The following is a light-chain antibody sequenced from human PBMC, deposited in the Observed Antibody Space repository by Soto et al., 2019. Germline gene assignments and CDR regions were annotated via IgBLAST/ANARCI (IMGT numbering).Light chain of an antibody. J-gene: IGKJ2*01. CDR1: QSVSSSY. CDR2: GAS. Sequence: EIVLTQSPGTLSLSPGERATLSCRASQSVSSSYLAWYQQKPGQAPRLLIYGASSRATGIPDRFSGSGSGTDFTLTISRLEPEDCAVYYFQQYGSSPYTLGQRTKLEI. CDR3: QQYGSSPYT. V-gene: IGKV3-20*01.